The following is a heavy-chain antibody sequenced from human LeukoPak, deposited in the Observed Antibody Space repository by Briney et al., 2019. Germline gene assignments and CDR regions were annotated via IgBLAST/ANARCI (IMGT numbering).Heavy chain of an antibody. Sequence: SETLSLTCAVYGGSFSGYYWSWIRQPPGKGLEWIGEINHSGSTNYNPSLKSRVTISVDTSKNQFSLKLSSVTAADTAVYYCARVDPNIASEPHDYYYYYGMDVWGQGTTVTVSS. D-gene: IGHD1-26*01. CDR1: GGSFSGYY. CDR3: ARVDPNIASEPHDYYYYYGMDV. CDR2: INHSGST. J-gene: IGHJ6*02. V-gene: IGHV4-34*01.